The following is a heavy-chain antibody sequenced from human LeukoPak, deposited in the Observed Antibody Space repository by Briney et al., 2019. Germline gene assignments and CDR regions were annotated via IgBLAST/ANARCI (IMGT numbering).Heavy chain of an antibody. V-gene: IGHV4-59*08. D-gene: IGHD3-10*01. CDR1: GGSISSYY. J-gene: IGHJ4*02. Sequence: PSETLSLTCTVSGGSISSYYWSWIRRPPGKGLEWIGYIYYSGSTNYNPSLKSRVTISVDTSKNQFSLKLSSVTAADTAVYYCATGGMVRGLVIWGQGTLVTVSS. CDR2: IYYSGST. CDR3: ATGGMVRGLVI.